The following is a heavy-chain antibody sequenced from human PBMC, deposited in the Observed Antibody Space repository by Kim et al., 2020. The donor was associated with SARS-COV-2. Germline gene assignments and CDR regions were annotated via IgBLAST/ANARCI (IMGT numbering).Heavy chain of an antibody. CDR2: ISSSSSTI. V-gene: IGHV3-48*04. CDR3: ARHYLVAGYYYYGMDV. D-gene: IGHD6-19*01. Sequence: GGSLRLSCAASGFTFSSYSMNWVRQAPGKGLEWVSYISSSSSTIYYADSVKGRFTISRDNAKNSLYLQMNSLRAEDTAVYYCARHYLVAGYYYYGMDVWGQGTTVTVSS. CDR1: GFTFSSYS. J-gene: IGHJ6*02.